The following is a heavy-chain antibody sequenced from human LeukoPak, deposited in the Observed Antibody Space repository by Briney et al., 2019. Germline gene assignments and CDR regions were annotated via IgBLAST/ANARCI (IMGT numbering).Heavy chain of an antibody. D-gene: IGHD1-14*01. V-gene: IGHV1-69*05. Sequence: GASVKVSCKASGGTFSSYAISWVRQAPGQGLEWMGGIIPIFGTANYAQKFQGRVTITTDESTSTAYMELRSLRSDDTAVYYCARVSEHIAAFDIWGQGTMVTVSS. J-gene: IGHJ3*02. CDR2: IIPIFGTA. CDR3: ARVSEHIAAFDI. CDR1: GGTFSSYA.